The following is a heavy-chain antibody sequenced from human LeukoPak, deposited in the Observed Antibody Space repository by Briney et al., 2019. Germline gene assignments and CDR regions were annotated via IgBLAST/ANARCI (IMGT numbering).Heavy chain of an antibody. J-gene: IGHJ4*02. D-gene: IGHD3-22*01. Sequence: GGSLELPCAASGFPFGSYAISWGPPAPGKGRGGGSAFSGGGGSTHYADSVKGRFTISRDNSKNTLYLQMSSLRAGDTAVYYCAKSSYYDSSGYYREYYFDYWGQGTLVTVSS. CDR3: AKSSYYDSSGYYREYYFDY. V-gene: IGHV3-23*01. CDR1: GFPFGSYA. CDR2: FSGGGGST.